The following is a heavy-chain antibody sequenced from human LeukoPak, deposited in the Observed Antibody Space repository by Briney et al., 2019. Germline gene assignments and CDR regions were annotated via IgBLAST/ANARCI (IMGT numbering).Heavy chain of an antibody. V-gene: IGHV3-15*01. D-gene: IGHD3-22*01. Sequence: GGSLRLSCAASGFTFSGYWMHWVRQAPGKGLEWVGFIRSKAYGGTTEYAASVKSRFSISRDDSENTLYLQVNSLKTEDTAVYYCATEWGVGKDSGGYYYFDYWGQGTLVTVSS. CDR2: IRSKAYGGTT. J-gene: IGHJ4*02. CDR3: ATEWGVGKDSGGYYYFDY. CDR1: GFTFSGYW.